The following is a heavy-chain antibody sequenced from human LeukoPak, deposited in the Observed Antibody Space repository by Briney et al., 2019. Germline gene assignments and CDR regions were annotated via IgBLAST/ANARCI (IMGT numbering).Heavy chain of an antibody. D-gene: IGHD2-2*01. V-gene: IGHV3-21*01. CDR1: GFTFSNYN. CDR2: ISSSSSFI. CDR3: ARDPPLGYCSSSSCPHLDY. J-gene: IGHJ4*02. Sequence: GGSLRLSCVASGFTFSNYNMNWVRQAPGKGLEWVSSISSSSSFIYYADSVKGRFTISRDNAKNSLYLQMNSLRAEDTAVYYCARDPPLGYCSSSSCPHLDYWGQGTLVTVSS.